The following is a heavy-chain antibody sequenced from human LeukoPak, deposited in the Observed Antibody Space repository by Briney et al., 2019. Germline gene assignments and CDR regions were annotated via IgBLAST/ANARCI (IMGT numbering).Heavy chain of an antibody. D-gene: IGHD5-12*01. CDR1: GCTFSRYA. CDR2: ISGSGENT. V-gene: IGHV3-23*01. CDR3: ARDLRGYSGYDSDF. J-gene: IGHJ4*02. Sequence: GGSLRLSCAASGCTFSRYAMSWVRQAPAKGLEWVSVISGSGENTHYADSVKGRFTISRDNSKNTLYLQMNSLRAEDTAVYYCARDLRGYSGYDSDFWGQGTLVTVSS.